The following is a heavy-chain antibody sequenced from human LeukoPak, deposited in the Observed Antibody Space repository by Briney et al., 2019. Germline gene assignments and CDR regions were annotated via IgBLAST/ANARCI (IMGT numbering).Heavy chain of an antibody. V-gene: IGHV3-7*01. CDR1: VFTFRNYR. D-gene: IGHD2-15*01. CDR3: ARDGGLNMDFDY. Sequence: GGPLRLSCAASVFTFRNYRVGWVRRAPGKGLEWVANTKPDGSAEYYADGVRTRSTTSRDNANNLRYQQMNRLRAEDTAVSYCARDGGLNMDFDYWGQGTLVTVST. CDR2: TKPDGSAE. J-gene: IGHJ4*02.